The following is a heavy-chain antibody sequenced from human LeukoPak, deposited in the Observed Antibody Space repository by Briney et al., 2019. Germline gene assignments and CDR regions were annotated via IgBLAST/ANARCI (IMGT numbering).Heavy chain of an antibody. CDR1: GGSMSNYY. Sequence: SETLSLTCSVSGGSMSNYYWSWIRQPPGKGLEWIGYIYYSGSTNYNPSLKSRVTISVDTSKNQFSLKLSSVTAADTAVYYCARTTEGGYTYNYFYYYYMDVWGKGTTVTISS. D-gene: IGHD5-18*01. V-gene: IGHV4-59*01. J-gene: IGHJ6*03. CDR3: ARTTEGGYTYNYFYYYYMDV. CDR2: IYYSGST.